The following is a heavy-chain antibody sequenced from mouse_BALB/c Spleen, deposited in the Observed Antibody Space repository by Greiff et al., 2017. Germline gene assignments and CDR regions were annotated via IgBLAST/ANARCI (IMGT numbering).Heavy chain of an antibody. CDR1: GFTFSSYA. Sequence: EVKLVESGGGLVKPGGSLKLSCAASGFTFSSYAMSWVRQTPEKRLEWVATISSGGSYTYYPDSVKGRFTISRDNAKNTLYLQMSSLRSEDTAMYYCARHLPYAMDYWGQGTSVTVSS. J-gene: IGHJ4*01. CDR2: ISSGGSYT. D-gene: IGHD6-1*01. CDR3: ARHLPYAMDY. V-gene: IGHV5-9-3*01.